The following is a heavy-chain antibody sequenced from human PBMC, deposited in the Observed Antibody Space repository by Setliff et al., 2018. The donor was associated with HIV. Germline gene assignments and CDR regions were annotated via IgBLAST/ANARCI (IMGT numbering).Heavy chain of an antibody. V-gene: IGHV4-39*01. CDR3: ASSRSLFGEEYFHH. D-gene: IGHD3-10*02. CDR1: GGSISGSSYY. CDR2: IYHSGSA. Sequence: SETLSFTCNVSGGSISGSSYYWGWIRQPPGKGLEWIGSIYHSGSASHNPSLKSRITISVDTSKNQFSLKLRSVTAADTAVYYCASSRSLFGEEYFHHWGQGTLVTVSS. J-gene: IGHJ1*01.